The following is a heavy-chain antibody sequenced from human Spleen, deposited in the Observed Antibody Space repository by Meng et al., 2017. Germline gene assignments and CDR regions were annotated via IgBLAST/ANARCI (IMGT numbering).Heavy chain of an antibody. CDR3: TIYTSGHI. CDR2: ISYDGSNK. D-gene: IGHD6-19*01. CDR1: GFTFSSYA. Sequence: GESLKISCAASGFTFSSYAMSWVRQAPGKGLEWVAVISYDGSNKYYADSVKGRFTISRDNSKNTLYLQMNNLKTEDTAVYYCTIYTSGHIWGQGTTVTVSS. J-gene: IGHJ3*02. V-gene: IGHV3-30*07.